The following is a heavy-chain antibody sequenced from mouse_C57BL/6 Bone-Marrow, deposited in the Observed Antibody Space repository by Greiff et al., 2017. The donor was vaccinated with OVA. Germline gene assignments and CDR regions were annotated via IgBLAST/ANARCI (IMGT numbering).Heavy chain of an antibody. CDR3: ARNYYGTMDY. D-gene: IGHD1-1*01. V-gene: IGHV5-16*01. CDR1: GFTFSDYY. J-gene: IGHJ2*01. CDR2: INYDGSST. Sequence: EVLLVESEGGLVQPGSSMKLSCTASGFTFSDYYMAWVRQVPEKGLEWVANINYDGSSTYYLDSLKSRFIISRDKAKNILYLQMSSLKSEDTATDYCARNYYGTMDYWGQGTTLTVSS.